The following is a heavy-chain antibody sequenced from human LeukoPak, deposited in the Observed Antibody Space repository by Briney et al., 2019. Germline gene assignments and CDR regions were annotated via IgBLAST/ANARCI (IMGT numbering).Heavy chain of an antibody. CDR2: ISYDGSNK. CDR3: AKDQDYSKLWFDYYYYGMDV. J-gene: IGHJ6*02. Sequence: GRSLRLSCAASGFTFSSYAMHWVRQAPGKGLEWVAVISYDGSNKYYADSVKGRFTISRDNSKNTLYLQMNSLRAEDTAVYYCAKDQDYSKLWFDYYYYGMDVWGQGTTVTVSS. V-gene: IGHV3-30-3*01. CDR1: GFTFSSYA. D-gene: IGHD4-4*01.